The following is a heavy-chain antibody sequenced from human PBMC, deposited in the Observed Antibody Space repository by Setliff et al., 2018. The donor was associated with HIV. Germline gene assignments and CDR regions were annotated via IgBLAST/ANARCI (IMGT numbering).Heavy chain of an antibody. CDR3: ALTRSGGSSVYYYYYMDV. CDR1: GYTSTSYD. CDR2: MNPDSGNT. V-gene: IGHV1-8*01. D-gene: IGHD2-15*01. J-gene: IGHJ6*03. Sequence: ASVKVSCKASGYTSTSYDINWVRQATGQGLEWMGWMNPDSGNTGSAQNFQGRLTITWNTSISTAYMELGSLGFDDTAVYFCALTRSGGSSVYYYYYMDVWGQGTAVTVSS.